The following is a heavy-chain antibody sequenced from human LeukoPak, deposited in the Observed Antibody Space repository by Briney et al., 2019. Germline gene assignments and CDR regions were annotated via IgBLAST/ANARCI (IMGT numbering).Heavy chain of an antibody. Sequence: GASVKVSCKASGYTFTSYAMNWVRQAPGQGLEWMGWINTNTGNPTYAQGFTGRFVFSLDTSVSTAYLQTSSLKAEDTAVYYCARARSGWASDAFDIWGQGTMVTVSS. CDR2: INTNTGNP. CDR3: ARARSGWASDAFDI. V-gene: IGHV7-4-1*02. CDR1: GYTFTSYA. J-gene: IGHJ3*02. D-gene: IGHD6-19*01.